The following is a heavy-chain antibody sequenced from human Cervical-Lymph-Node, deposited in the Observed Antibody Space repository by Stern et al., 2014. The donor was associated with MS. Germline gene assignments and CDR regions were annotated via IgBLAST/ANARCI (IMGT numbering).Heavy chain of an antibody. CDR3: ARGGEEWELYFDY. D-gene: IGHD1-26*01. Sequence: QLQLQESGPGLVKPSETLYLTCTVSGGPVSSGSYYWSWLRQAPGKGLEWIGYMYCSGSPNYNPYLKSRVTISVDTSKNQFSLKLSSVTAADTAVYYCARGGEEWELYFDYWGQGTLVTVSS. CDR1: GGPVSSGSYY. V-gene: IGHV4-61*01. J-gene: IGHJ4*02. CDR2: MYCSGSP.